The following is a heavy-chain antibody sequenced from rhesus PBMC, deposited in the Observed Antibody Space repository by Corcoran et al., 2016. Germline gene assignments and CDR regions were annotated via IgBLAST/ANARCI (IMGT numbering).Heavy chain of an antibody. CDR3: ARGLSWNYRLDY. CDR1: GYSISSGYD. Sequence: QVQLQESGPGVVKPSETLSLTCAVSGYSISSGYDWSWIRQPPGKGLEWIGYIYGSRWSTNYNPSLKKRVTISKDTAKNQFSLKLSSVTAADTAVYYCARGLSWNYRLDYWGQGVLVTVSS. CDR2: IYGSRWST. J-gene: IGHJ4*01. D-gene: IGHD1-1*01. V-gene: IGHV4-76*01.